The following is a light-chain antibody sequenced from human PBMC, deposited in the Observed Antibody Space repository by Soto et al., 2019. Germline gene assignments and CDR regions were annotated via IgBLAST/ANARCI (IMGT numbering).Light chain of an antibody. CDR2: EVS. CDR1: SSDVGAYNY. J-gene: IGLJ1*01. Sequence: QSVMTQAPSASGSTGQSVAISCTGTSSDVGAYNYVAWYQQHPGKVPKLMIYEVSKRPSGVPDRFSGSKSGNTASLTVSGLQADDEADYYCSSYAGSDVFVFGTGTKVTVL. V-gene: IGLV2-8*01. CDR3: SSYAGSDVFV.